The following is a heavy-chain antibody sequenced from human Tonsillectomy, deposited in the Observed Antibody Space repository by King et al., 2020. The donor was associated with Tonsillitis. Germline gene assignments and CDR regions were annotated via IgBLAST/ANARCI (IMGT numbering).Heavy chain of an antibody. CDR1: GLTFSGPA. V-gene: IGHV3-73*02. CDR2: IRTKAKRYGT. Sequence: VQLVESGGGLVQPGGSRKLSWAASGLTFSGPAIHWARRAPGKGLGWFGRIRTKAKRYGTAYAGSVKGRFTISRDDSKNTAYLRMNSLKTEDTAGYYCTRFAAPEYGDYGDYWGQGTLVTVSS. CDR3: TRFAAPEYGDYGDY. D-gene: IGHD4-17*01. J-gene: IGHJ4*02.